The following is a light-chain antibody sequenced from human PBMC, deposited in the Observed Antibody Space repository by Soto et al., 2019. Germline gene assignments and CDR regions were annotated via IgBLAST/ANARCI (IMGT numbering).Light chain of an antibody. CDR3: SSYTGTTTLGYV. CDR1: GSDVCGFNF. V-gene: IGLV2-14*03. J-gene: IGLJ1*01. Sequence: QSALTQPASVSGSPGQSITISCTGTGSDVCGFNFVSWYQQHPGKAPKLIIYDVSDRPSGVSNRFSGSKSGNTASLTISGLQTEDEAAYYCSSYTGTTTLGYVFGTGTKVTVL. CDR2: DVS.